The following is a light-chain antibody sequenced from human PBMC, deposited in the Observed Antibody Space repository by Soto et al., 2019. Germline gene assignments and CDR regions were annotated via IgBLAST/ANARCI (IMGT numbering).Light chain of an antibody. CDR1: QSVSSN. Sequence: EIVMTQSPATLSVSPGERATLSCRASQSVSSNLAWYQQKPGQAPRLLIYGASTRATGIPARFSGSGSGTEFTLTISSLQSEDFAVYYCQQYNNWPITFGQGTRLEF. CDR2: GAS. J-gene: IGKJ5*01. V-gene: IGKV3-15*01. CDR3: QQYNNWPIT.